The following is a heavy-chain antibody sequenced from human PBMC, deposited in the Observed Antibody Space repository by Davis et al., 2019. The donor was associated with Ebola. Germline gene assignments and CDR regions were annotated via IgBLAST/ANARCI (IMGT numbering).Heavy chain of an antibody. CDR2: IYHSGST. CDR3: ARESPDSSGNSEGVAFDV. D-gene: IGHD3-22*01. V-gene: IGHV4-38-2*02. Sequence: PSETLSLTCTVSGYSISSGYFWGWIRQSPGKGLDWIGSIYHSGSTYYNPSLKSRVTISVDTSKNQFSLKLSSVTAADTAVYYCARESPDSSGNSEGVAFDVWGQGTMVSVSS. CDR1: GYSISSGYF. J-gene: IGHJ3*01.